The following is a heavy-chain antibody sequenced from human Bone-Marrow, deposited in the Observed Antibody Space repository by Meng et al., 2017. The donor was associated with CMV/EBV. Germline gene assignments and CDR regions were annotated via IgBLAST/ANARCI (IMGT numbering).Heavy chain of an antibody. D-gene: IGHD5-18*01. CDR1: EFTFSSYG. Sequence: GGSLRLSCAASEFTFSSYGMHWVRQAPGKGLEWVAFIRYDGSKKYYADSVKGRFTISRNNSKNTLYLQMNSLRAEDTAVYYCASGYSYGDYFDYWGQGTLVPVSS. V-gene: IGHV3-30*02. CDR2: IRYDGSKK. J-gene: IGHJ4*02. CDR3: ASGYSYGDYFDY.